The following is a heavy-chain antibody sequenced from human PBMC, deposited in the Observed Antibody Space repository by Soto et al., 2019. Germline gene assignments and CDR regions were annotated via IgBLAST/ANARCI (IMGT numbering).Heavy chain of an antibody. Sequence: ETLSLTCTVSGASISGFHWSWIRKSAGKGLEWIGRIYATGTTDYNPSLKSRVMMSVDTSKKQFSLKLRSVTAADTAVYYCVRDGTKTLRDWFDPWGQGISVTVSS. J-gene: IGHJ5*02. D-gene: IGHD1-1*01. CDR1: GASISGFH. CDR2: IYATGTT. V-gene: IGHV4-4*07. CDR3: VRDGTKTLRDWFDP.